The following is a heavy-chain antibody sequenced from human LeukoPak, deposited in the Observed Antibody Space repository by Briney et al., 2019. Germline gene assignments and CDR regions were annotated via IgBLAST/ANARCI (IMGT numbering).Heavy chain of an antibody. V-gene: IGHV4-34*01. Sequence: PSETLSLTCAVYGGSFSGYYWSWIRQPPGKGLEWIGEINHSGSTNYNPSLKSRVTISVDTSKNQFSLKLSSVTAADTAVYHCARLQRGYCSGGSCYSRYYYYYMDVWGKGTTVTVSS. CDR3: ARLQRGYCSGGSCYSRYYYYYMDV. D-gene: IGHD2-15*01. CDR2: INHSGST. CDR1: GGSFSGYY. J-gene: IGHJ6*03.